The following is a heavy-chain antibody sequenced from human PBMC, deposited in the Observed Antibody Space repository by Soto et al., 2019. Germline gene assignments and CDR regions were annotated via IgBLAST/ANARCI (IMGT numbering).Heavy chain of an antibody. CDR1: EFTFSNYA. Sequence: GGSLRLSCAASEFTFSNYAMSWVRQAPGKGLEWVSAISYGGGTTYYADSVKGRFTIPRDNSKNTLYLQMNSLRAEDTAVYYCAKNPGYYYDSTGYHFDYWGQGTLVTVSS. J-gene: IGHJ4*02. V-gene: IGHV3-23*01. CDR3: AKNPGYYYDSTGYHFDY. CDR2: ISYGGGTT. D-gene: IGHD3-22*01.